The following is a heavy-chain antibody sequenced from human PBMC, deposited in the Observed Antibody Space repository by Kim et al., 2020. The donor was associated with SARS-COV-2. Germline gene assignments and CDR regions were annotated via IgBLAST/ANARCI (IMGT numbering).Heavy chain of an antibody. Sequence: GESLKISCKGSGYSFTSYWISWVRQMPGKGLEWMGRIDPSDSYTNYSPSFQGHVTISADKSISTAYLQWSSLKASDTAMYYCARSSNYELHYYYYYGMDVWGQGTTVTVSS. CDR2: IDPSDSYT. J-gene: IGHJ6*02. D-gene: IGHD4-4*01. V-gene: IGHV5-10-1*01. CDR3: ARSSNYELHYYYYYGMDV. CDR1: GYSFTSYW.